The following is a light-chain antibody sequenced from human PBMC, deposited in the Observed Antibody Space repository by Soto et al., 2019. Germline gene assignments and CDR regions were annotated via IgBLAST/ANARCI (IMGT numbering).Light chain of an antibody. CDR1: QRVSSY. Sequence: IVLTQSPATLSLSPGERATLSCRASQRVSSYLAWFQQKPGQAPRLLIYDASNRAPGIPATFSGSGSGTDFTLTISSLEPEDVSVFYWQQRSNWLLTFGGGTKVEIK. V-gene: IGKV3-11*01. J-gene: IGKJ4*01. CDR3: QQRSNWLLT. CDR2: DAS.